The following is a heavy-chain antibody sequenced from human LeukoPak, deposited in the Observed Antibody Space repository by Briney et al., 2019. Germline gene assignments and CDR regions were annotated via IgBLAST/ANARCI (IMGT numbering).Heavy chain of an antibody. CDR2: ISGSGGST. J-gene: IGHJ4*02. CDR3: TRGQSYCGADCYSD. D-gene: IGHD2-21*02. V-gene: IGHV3-23*01. Sequence: GGSLRLSCAASGFTFSSYAMSWVRQAPVKGLEWVSGISGSGGSTYYADSVKGRFTISRDNSKNTVFLQMNSLRVEDTALYYCTRGQSYCGADCYSDWGQGTLVTVSS. CDR1: GFTFSSYA.